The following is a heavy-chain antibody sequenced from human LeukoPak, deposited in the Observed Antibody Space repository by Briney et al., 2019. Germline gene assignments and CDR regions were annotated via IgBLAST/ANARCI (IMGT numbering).Heavy chain of an antibody. D-gene: IGHD3-22*01. Sequence: ASVKVSCKASGGTFRSYAISWVRQAPGQGLEWMGGIIPIFGTANYAQKFQGRVTITADESTSTAYMELSSLRSEDTAVYYCARVGPDYYDSSGYYHYFDYWGQGTLVTVSS. CDR3: ARVGPDYYDSSGYYHYFDY. CDR2: IIPIFGTA. V-gene: IGHV1-69*13. J-gene: IGHJ4*02. CDR1: GGTFRSYA.